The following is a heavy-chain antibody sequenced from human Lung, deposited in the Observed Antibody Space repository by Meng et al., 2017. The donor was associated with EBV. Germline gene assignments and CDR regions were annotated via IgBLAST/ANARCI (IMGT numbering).Heavy chain of an antibody. CDR2: ITGSGDTT. D-gene: IGHD4-17*01. CDR1: GLMFSNYA. Sequence: EVQMLESGGGLVQPGGSLRLSCAAFGLMFSNYAMTWVPQAAGKGLEWVSSITGSGDTTYYADSVKGRFTISRDNSKNTLYLQMNSLRAEDTAVYYCAKQSYGDFVHFDYWGQGILVTVSS. V-gene: IGHV3-23*01. J-gene: IGHJ4*02. CDR3: AKQSYGDFVHFDY.